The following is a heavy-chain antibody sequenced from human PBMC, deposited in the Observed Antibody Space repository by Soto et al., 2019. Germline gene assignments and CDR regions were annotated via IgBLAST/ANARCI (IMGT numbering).Heavy chain of an antibody. V-gene: IGHV1-18*04. Sequence: QVLLVQSGPEVKKPGASVKVSCKASGYTFTSYGISWVRQAPGQGLEWVGWISDYSGHTNYAQNLQGRVTMTTDTSTRTAYMELRSLRSDDTAMYYCTRSRVVVGEYNWFVPWGQGTLVTVSS. D-gene: IGHD1-26*01. J-gene: IGHJ5*02. CDR2: ISDYSGHT. CDR1: GYTFTSYG. CDR3: TRSRVVVGEYNWFVP.